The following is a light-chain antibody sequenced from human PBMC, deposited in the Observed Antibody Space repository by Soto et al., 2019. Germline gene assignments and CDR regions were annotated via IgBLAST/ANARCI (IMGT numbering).Light chain of an antibody. Sequence: QSVLTQPPSASGTPGQRVTVSCSGSSSNIGSNTVNWYQQLPRTAPKLLIYNNNQRPSGVPDRFSGSKSGTSDSLAISGLQSEDEADYYCAAWDDSLNGYVFGTGTKLTVL. CDR1: SSNIGSNT. V-gene: IGLV1-44*01. J-gene: IGLJ1*01. CDR2: NNN. CDR3: AAWDDSLNGYV.